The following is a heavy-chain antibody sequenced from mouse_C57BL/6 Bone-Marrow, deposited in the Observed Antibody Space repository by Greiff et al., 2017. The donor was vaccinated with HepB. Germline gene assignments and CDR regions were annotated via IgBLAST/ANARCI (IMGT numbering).Heavy chain of an antibody. CDR1: GYAFSSSW. V-gene: IGHV1-82*01. Sequence: VQLQQSGPELVKPGASVKISCKASGYAFSSSWMNWVKQRPGKGLEWIGRIYPGDGDTNYNGKFKGKATLTADKSSSTAYMQRSSLTSEDSAFYFCARHYGSPLFAYWGQGTLVTVSA. D-gene: IGHD1-1*01. J-gene: IGHJ3*01. CDR3: ARHYGSPLFAY. CDR2: IYPGDGDT.